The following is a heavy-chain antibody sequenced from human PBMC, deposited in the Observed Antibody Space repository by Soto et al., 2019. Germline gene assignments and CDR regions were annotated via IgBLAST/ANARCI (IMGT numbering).Heavy chain of an antibody. J-gene: IGHJ4*01. Sequence: WESLKVSCKGSGYSIANNWISWVRQMPGQGLEWMGRIDPRDSYANYSPYYQGHVTISVDKSDNTSYLQCNSLRASDRAMYFCARSYCLPNSGYNGYLDYWGRGTLVTVSS. CDR2: IDPRDSYA. V-gene: IGHV5-10-1*01. D-gene: IGHD2-21*01. CDR1: GYSIANNW. CDR3: ARSYCLPNSGYNGYLDY.